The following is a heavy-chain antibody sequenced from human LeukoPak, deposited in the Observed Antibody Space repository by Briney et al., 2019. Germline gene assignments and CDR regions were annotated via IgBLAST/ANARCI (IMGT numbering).Heavy chain of an antibody. J-gene: IGHJ4*02. D-gene: IGHD6-13*01. CDR3: ARDLRGIAAAGTSPYFDY. CDR2: ISAYNGNT. Sequence: ASVKVSCKASGYTFTSYGISWVRQAPGQGLEWMGWISAYNGNTNHAQKLQGRVTMTTDTSTSTAYMELRSLRSDDTAVYYCARDLRGIAAAGTSPYFDYWGQGTLVTVSS. CDR1: GYTFTSYG. V-gene: IGHV1-18*01.